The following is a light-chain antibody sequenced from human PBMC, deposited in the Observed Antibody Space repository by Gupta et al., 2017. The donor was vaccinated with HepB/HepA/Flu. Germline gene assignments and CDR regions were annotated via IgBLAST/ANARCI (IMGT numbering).Light chain of an antibody. CDR3: QQRSYWPPCT. V-gene: IGKV3-11*01. J-gene: IGKJ5*01. CDR2: DAS. Sequence: EIVLTQSPATLSLSPGERATLSCRASQSVSSYLAWYQQKPGQAPRLLIYDASNRATGIPAKFSGSGYGTDFTLTISSREPEDFAVYYCQQRSYWPPCTFGQGTRMEIK. CDR1: QSVSSY.